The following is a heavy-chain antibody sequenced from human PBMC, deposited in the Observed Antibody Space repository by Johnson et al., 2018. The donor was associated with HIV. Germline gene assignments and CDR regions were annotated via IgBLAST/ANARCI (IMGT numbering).Heavy chain of an antibody. Sequence: QVQLVESGGGVVQPGRSLRLSCAASGFTFSSYALHWVRQAPGKGLEWVSFISYDGNNKIYADSVKGRFTISRDNSKNTLYVQMNSLRAEDTALYYCARDTSYCINGLCYDAFDIWGQGTMITVSS. D-gene: IGHD2-8*01. CDR3: ARDTSYCINGLCYDAFDI. CDR1: GFTFSSYA. J-gene: IGHJ3*02. V-gene: IGHV3-30*04. CDR2: ISYDGNNK.